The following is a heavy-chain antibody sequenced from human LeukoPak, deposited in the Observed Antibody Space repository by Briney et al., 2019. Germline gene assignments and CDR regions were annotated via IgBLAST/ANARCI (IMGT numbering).Heavy chain of an antibody. D-gene: IGHD3-3*01. CDR1: GFTFSNAW. J-gene: IGHJ6*03. CDR3: TYDLTYYYYYYMDV. V-gene: IGHV3-15*01. CDR2: IKSKTDGGTT. Sequence: GGSLRLSCAASGFTFSNAWMSWVRQAPGKGLEWVGRIKSKTDGGTTDYAAPVKGRFTISRDDSKNTLYLQMNSLKTEDTAVYYCTYDLTYYYYYYMDVWGKGTTVTVSS.